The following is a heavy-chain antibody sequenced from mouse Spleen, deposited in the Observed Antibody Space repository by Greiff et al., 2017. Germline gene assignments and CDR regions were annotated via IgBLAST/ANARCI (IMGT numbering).Heavy chain of an antibody. CDR1: GFTFSSYD. J-gene: IGHJ4*01. Sequence: EVQGVESGGDLVKPGGSLKLSCAASGFTFSSYDMSWVRQTPDKRLEWVATISSGGSYTYYPDSVKGRFTISRDNAKNTLYLQMSSLKSEDTAMYYCARPYYYGSSYAMDYWGQGTSVTVSS. V-gene: IGHV5-6*01. D-gene: IGHD1-1*01. CDR3: ARPYYYGSSYAMDY. CDR2: ISSGGSYT.